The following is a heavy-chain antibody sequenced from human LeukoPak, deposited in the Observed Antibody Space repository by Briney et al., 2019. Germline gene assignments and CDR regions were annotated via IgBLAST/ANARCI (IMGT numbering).Heavy chain of an antibody. CDR1: GYSISSGYY. CDR2: MYHSGNT. V-gene: IGHV4-38-2*02. J-gene: IGHJ4*02. D-gene: IGHD6-19*01. Sequence: SETLSLTCAVSGYSISSGYYWGWIRQPPGTGLEWIGSMYHSGNTNYNPSLKSRVTISIDTSKNQFSVKLSSVTAADTAVYYCAREIAVTGTGGFDYWGQGTLVTVSS. CDR3: AREIAVTGTGGFDY.